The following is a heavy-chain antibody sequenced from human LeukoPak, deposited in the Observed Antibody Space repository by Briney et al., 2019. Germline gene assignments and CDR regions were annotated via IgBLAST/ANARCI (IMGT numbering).Heavy chain of an antibody. CDR1: GFTVSSNY. CDR2: IYSGGIT. J-gene: IGHJ3*02. Sequence: GGSERLFCAASGFTVSSNYMSWVRQAPGKGLEWVSVIYSGGITYNADSVKGRFTISRDNSKNTLHLQMNSLRAEDTAVYYCARVLYNSSALGAFDIWGQGTIVSSSS. CDR3: ARVLYNSSALGAFDI. D-gene: IGHD3-22*01. V-gene: IGHV3-53*01.